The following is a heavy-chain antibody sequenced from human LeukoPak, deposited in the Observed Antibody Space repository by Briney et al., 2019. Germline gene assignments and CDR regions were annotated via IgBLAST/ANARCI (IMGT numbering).Heavy chain of an antibody. Sequence: SETLSLTCAVYGESLSGYYWSWIRQPPGKGLEWIEEINYSGSASYNPPLMSRVAISVDTSKNQFSLKMSSVTAADTAMYFCARRLGGYCASASCSHVDYWGQETLVTVSS. J-gene: IGHJ4*02. D-gene: IGHD2-2*01. CDR3: ARRLGGYCASASCSHVDY. CDR1: GESLSGYY. CDR2: INYSGSA. V-gene: IGHV4-34*01.